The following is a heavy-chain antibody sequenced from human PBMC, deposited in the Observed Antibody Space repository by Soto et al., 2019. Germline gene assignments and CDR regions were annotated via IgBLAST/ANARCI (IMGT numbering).Heavy chain of an antibody. D-gene: IGHD1-26*01. CDR2: NYYSGAT. Sequence: SETLSLTCDVSGDSISTSSYYWGWIRQPPGKGLEWIAGNYYSGATYYNPSLQSRVTISVDTSNNRFSLTLSSLTAADTAVYFCARLAYSGYLQTWGQGSLVTVSS. CDR1: GDSISTSSYY. J-gene: IGHJ1*01. V-gene: IGHV4-39*02. CDR3: ARLAYSGYLQT.